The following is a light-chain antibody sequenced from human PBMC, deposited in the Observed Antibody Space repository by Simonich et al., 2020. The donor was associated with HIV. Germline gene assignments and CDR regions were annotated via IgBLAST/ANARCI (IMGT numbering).Light chain of an antibody. Sequence: YELTQAPSVSVAPGQTARITCSGDALAKQYAYWYQQKPGQAPGRVIYKDSERPSGIPERFSGSSSGTTVTLTISGVQAEDEADYYCQSADSSGTYWVFGGGTKLTVL. CDR1: ALAKQY. CDR2: KDS. CDR3: QSADSSGTYWV. V-gene: IGLV3-25*03. J-gene: IGLJ3*02.